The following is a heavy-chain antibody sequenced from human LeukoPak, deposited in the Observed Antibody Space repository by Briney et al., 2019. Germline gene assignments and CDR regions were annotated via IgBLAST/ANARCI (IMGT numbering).Heavy chain of an antibody. V-gene: IGHV4-59*08. D-gene: IGHD3-10*01. CDR3: ARHGGSAFYFHHQRAFDI. J-gene: IGHJ3*02. CDR1: GGSICDYY. Sequence: SETLSLTCIVTGGSICDYYWSWIRQAPGRGLEWIAYMHYSGIQNYNPSLKSRATVSIATSINQFSLRVDSVTAADTAVYYFARHGGSAFYFHHQRAFDIWGQGTVVTVSS. CDR2: MHYSGIQ.